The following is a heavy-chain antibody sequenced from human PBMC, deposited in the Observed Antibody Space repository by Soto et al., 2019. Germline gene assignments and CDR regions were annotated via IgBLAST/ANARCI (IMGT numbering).Heavy chain of an antibody. J-gene: IGHJ3*02. CDR2: ISSSSSYI. D-gene: IGHD6-19*01. Sequence: EVQLVESGGGLVKPGGSLRLSCAASGFTFSSYSMNWVRQAPGKGLEWVSSISSSSSYIYYADSVKGRFTISRDNAKNSLYPQMNSLRAEDTAVYYCARELRQWLTRGKDDFDIWGQGTMVTVSS. V-gene: IGHV3-21*01. CDR1: GFTFSSYS. CDR3: ARELRQWLTRGKDDFDI.